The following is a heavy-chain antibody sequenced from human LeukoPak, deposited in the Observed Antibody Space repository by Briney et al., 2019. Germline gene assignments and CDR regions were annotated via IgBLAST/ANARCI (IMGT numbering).Heavy chain of an antibody. CDR2: IYYSGST. CDR1: GGSISSSSYY. D-gene: IGHD3-10*01. J-gene: IGHJ5*02. Sequence: PSETLSLTCTVSGGSISSSSYYWGWIRQPPGKGLEWIGSIYYSGSTYYNPSLKGRVTISVDTSKNQFSLKLSSVTAADTAVYYCARAYYGSGSRVDYSATFDPWGQGTLVTVSS. V-gene: IGHV4-39*01. CDR3: ARAYYGSGSRVDYSATFDP.